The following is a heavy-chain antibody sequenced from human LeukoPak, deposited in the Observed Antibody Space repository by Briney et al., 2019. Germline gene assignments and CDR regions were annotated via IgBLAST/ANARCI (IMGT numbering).Heavy chain of an antibody. V-gene: IGHV4-59*08. CDR3: ARHGYSYGFDI. CDR1: GGPVSTYY. Sequence: PSETLSLTCTVSGGPVSTYYWSWIRQPPGKGLEWIGYIDYSGSTEYNPSLKSRVTMSVDTSKDQFSLKLSSVTAADTAVYYCARHGYSYGFDIWGQGTMFTVSS. CDR2: IDYSGST. D-gene: IGHD5-18*01. J-gene: IGHJ3*02.